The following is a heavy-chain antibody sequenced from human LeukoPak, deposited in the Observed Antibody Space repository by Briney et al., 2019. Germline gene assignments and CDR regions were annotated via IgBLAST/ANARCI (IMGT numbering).Heavy chain of an antibody. Sequence: SETLSLTCTVSGGSISSYYWSWIRQPAGKGLEWIGRIYTSGSTNYNPSLKSRVTMSLDTSKNQFSLKLSSVTAADTAVYYCARDGGNLPQGYYMDVWGKGTTVTVSS. CDR2: IYTSGST. V-gene: IGHV4-4*07. CDR3: ARDGGNLPQGYYMDV. D-gene: IGHD4-23*01. J-gene: IGHJ6*03. CDR1: GGSISSYY.